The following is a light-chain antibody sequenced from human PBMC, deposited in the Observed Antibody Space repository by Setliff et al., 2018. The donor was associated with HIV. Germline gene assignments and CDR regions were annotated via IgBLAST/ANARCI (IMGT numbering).Light chain of an antibody. V-gene: IGLV2-23*02. CDR3: CSNTGSNTFV. J-gene: IGLJ1*01. CDR2: QAT. Sequence: QCALAQPASVSGSPGQSITISCTGTSSDIGRYNLVSWYQQYPGKAPKLMIYQATKRPSGVSDRFSGSKSGNTASLTISGLQPEDEADYYCCSNTGSNTFVFGSGTKVTVL. CDR1: SSDIGRYNL.